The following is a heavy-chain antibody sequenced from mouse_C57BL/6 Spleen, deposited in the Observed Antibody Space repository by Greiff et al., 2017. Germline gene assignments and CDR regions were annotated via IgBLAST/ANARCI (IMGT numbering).Heavy chain of an antibody. J-gene: IGHJ2*01. D-gene: IGHD1-1*01. CDR2: IDPEDGET. CDR1: GFNINDYY. Sequence: EVQLQESGAELVKPGASVTLSCTASGFNINDYYMHWVKQRTEQGLEWIGRIDPEDGETKYAPKFQGKATITADTSSNTAYLQLSSLTSEDTAVYYCARWSRMSCLDYWGQGTTLTVSS. CDR3: ARWSRMSCLDY. V-gene: IGHV14-2*01.